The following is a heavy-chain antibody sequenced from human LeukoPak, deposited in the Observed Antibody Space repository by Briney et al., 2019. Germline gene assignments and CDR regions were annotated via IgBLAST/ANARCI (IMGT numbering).Heavy chain of an antibody. CDR3: ARVSRQRQDIVVVVAAAPQSYFDC. V-gene: IGHV3-21*01. Sequence: GGSLRLSCAASGFTFSSYSMNWVRQAPGKGLEWVSSISSSSSYIYYADSVKGRFTISRDNAKNSLYLQMNSLKAEDTAVCYCARVSRQRQDIVVVVAAAPQSYFDCWGQGTLVTVSS. J-gene: IGHJ4*02. CDR2: ISSSSSYI. CDR1: GFTFSSYS. D-gene: IGHD2-15*01.